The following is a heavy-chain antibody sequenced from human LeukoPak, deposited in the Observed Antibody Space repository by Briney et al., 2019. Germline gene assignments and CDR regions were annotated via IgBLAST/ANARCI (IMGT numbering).Heavy chain of an antibody. J-gene: IGHJ4*02. CDR3: ASKPSGFGELFFDY. Sequence: PSETLSLTCAVYGGSFSGYYWSWIRQPPGKGLEWIGEINHSGSTNYNPSLKSRVTISVDTSKNQFSLKLSSVTAADTAVYYCASKPSGFGELFFDYWGQGTLVTVSS. D-gene: IGHD3-10*01. CDR1: GGSFSGYY. V-gene: IGHV4-34*01. CDR2: INHSGST.